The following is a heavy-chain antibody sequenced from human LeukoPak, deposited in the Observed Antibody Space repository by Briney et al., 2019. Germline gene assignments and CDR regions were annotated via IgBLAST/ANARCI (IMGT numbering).Heavy chain of an antibody. CDR3: ARGKTLYYYDSSGYNLDY. J-gene: IGHJ4*02. D-gene: IGHD3-22*01. CDR2: IYYSGST. CDR1: GGSINSYY. V-gene: IGHV4-59*01. Sequence: SETLSLTCTVSGGSINSYYWSWIRQPPGKGLEWIGYIYYSGSTNYNPSLKSRVTISVDTSKNQFSLKLSSVTAADTAVYYCARGKTLYYYDSSGYNLDYWRQGTLVTVSS.